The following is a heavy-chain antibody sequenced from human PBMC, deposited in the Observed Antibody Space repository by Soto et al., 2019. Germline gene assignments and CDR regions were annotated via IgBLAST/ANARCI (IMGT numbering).Heavy chain of an antibody. CDR2: IGTSASIT. Sequence: EVQLLESGGNLVQPGGSLRLSCAASGFTFSSFAMSWVRQAPGKGLEWVSVIGTSASITAYADSVRGRFTISRDNSKNKLYLHMKSLRAEDTAVYYCVARGSGWYHWGGQGTLVTVSS. CDR1: GFTFSSFA. V-gene: IGHV3-23*01. CDR3: VARGSGWYHW. D-gene: IGHD6-19*01. J-gene: IGHJ4*02.